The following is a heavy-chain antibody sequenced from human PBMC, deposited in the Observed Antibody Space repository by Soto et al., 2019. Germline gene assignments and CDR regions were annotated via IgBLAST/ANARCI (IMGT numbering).Heavy chain of an antibody. Sequence: PGGSLRLSCAASGFTVSSKYMSWVRQAPGKGLEWVSVIYSGGSTYYADSVKGRFTISRDNSKNTLYLQMNSLRAEDTAVYYCARVPRLRRREIYYYMDVWGKGTTVTVSS. D-gene: IGHD1-26*01. CDR2: IYSGGST. V-gene: IGHV3-66*01. CDR3: ARVPRLRRREIYYYMDV. J-gene: IGHJ6*03. CDR1: GFTVSSKY.